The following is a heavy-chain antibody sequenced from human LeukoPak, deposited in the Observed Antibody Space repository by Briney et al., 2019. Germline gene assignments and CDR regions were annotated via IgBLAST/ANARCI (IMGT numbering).Heavy chain of an antibody. Sequence: PGRSLRLSCAASGFTFDDYAMHWVRQAPGKGLEWVSGISWNSGSIGYADSVKGRFTISRDNAKNSLYLQMNSLRAEDTALYYCAKDMGGGTIPLEGSFDYWGQGTLVTVSS. CDR3: AKDMGGGTIPLEGSFDY. CDR2: ISWNSGSI. CDR1: GFTFDDYA. D-gene: IGHD1-7*01. J-gene: IGHJ4*02. V-gene: IGHV3-9*01.